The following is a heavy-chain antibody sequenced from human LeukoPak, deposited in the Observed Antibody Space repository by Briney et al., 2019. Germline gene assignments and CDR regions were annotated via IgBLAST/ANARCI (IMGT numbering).Heavy chain of an antibody. CDR2: ISAYNGNT. CDR3: ATGITYYDSSAKAAFDI. J-gene: IGHJ3*02. CDR1: GYTFTSHG. Sequence: GASVKVSCKASGYTFTSHGISWVRQAPGQGLEWMGWISAYNGNTNYAQKFQGRVTMTTHASTSTAYMELRSLRSDDTAVYYCATGITYYDSSAKAAFDIWGQGTMVTVSS. D-gene: IGHD3-22*01. V-gene: IGHV1-18*01.